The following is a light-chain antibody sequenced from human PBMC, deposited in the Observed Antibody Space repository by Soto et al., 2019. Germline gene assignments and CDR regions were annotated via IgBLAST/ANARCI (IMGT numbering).Light chain of an antibody. CDR2: GAS. Sequence: EIGLTQSPGALSLSPGDRASRSCRASQSVSSSYLAWYQQKPGQAPRLLIYGASSRATGIPDRFSGSGSGTDFTLTISRLEPEDFAVYYCQQYGRTFGQGTKVDI. CDR1: QSVSSSY. V-gene: IGKV3-20*01. J-gene: IGKJ1*01. CDR3: QQYGRT.